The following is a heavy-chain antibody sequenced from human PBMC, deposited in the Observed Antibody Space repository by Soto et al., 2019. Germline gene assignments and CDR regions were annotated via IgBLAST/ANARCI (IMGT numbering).Heavy chain of an antibody. D-gene: IGHD3-16*02. V-gene: IGHV1-69*01. CDR2: IIPIFGTA. CDR1: GGTFSSYA. Sequence: QVQLVQSGAEVKKPGSSVKVSCKASGGTFSSYAISWVRQAPGQGLEWMGGIIPIFGTANYAQKFQGRVKITADESTSTAYMQLSSLRSEDTAVYYCAKKFRTFGGVIVKGVSSYYYYGMDVWDQGTTVTVSS. J-gene: IGHJ6*02. CDR3: AKKFRTFGGVIVKGVSSYYYYGMDV.